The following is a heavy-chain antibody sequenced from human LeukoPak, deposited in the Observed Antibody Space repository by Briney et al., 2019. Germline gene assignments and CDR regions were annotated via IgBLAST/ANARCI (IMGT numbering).Heavy chain of an antibody. J-gene: IGHJ5*02. CDR2: MNPVNGNT. V-gene: IGHV1-8*03. Sequence: ASVKVSCKASGYTFTSDDMHWVRQATGQGLEWMGWMNPVNGNTVYARKFQGRVTITRDISISAAYMELSSLRSEDTSVYYCARVGCSPISCHTWFDPWGQGTLVTVSS. CDR1: GYTFTSDD. CDR3: ARVGCSPISCHTWFDP. D-gene: IGHD2-2*01.